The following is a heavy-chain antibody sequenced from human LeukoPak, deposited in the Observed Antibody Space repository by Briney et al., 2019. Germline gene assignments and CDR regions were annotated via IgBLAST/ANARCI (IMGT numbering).Heavy chain of an antibody. J-gene: IGHJ4*02. D-gene: IGHD4-23*01. Sequence: TGGSLRLSCAASGFTFSSYSMNWVRQAPGKGLEWVSSISSSGSYIYYADSVKGRFTISRDNAKNSLYLHMNSLRAEDTAVYYCARDYGGSSPFDYWGQGTLVTVSS. V-gene: IGHV3-21*01. CDR2: ISSSGSYI. CDR1: GFTFSSYS. CDR3: ARDYGGSSPFDY.